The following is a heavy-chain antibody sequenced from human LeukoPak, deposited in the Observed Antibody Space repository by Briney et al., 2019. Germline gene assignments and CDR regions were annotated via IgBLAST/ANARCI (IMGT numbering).Heavy chain of an antibody. D-gene: IGHD1-26*01. CDR3: ARDFGVVGATSDY. CDR1: GGSISCYY. J-gene: IGHJ4*02. CDR2: IYYSGST. Sequence: SETLSLTCTVSGGSISCYYWSWIRQPPGKGLEWIGYIYYSGSTNYNPSLKSRVTISVDTSKNQFSLKLSSVTAADTAVYYCARDFGVVGATSDYWGQGTLVTVSS. V-gene: IGHV4-59*01.